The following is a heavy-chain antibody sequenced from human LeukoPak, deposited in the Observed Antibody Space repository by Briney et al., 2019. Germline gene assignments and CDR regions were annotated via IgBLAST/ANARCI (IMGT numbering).Heavy chain of an antibody. CDR3: ARLNFGDDY. Sequence: PGGSLRLSCAASGFNVGSKHMNWVRQAPGKGLEWVSGIYPGGDSYYADSLKGRFIISRDISKNTVFRQMNSLRDEDTAVYHCARLNFGDDYWGQGALVTVSS. V-gene: IGHV3-53*01. CDR1: GFNVGSKH. D-gene: IGHD4-17*01. CDR2: IYPGGDS. J-gene: IGHJ4*02.